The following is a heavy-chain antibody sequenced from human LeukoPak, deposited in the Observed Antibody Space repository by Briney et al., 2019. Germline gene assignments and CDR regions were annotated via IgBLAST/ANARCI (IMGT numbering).Heavy chain of an antibody. V-gene: IGHV3-33*01. D-gene: IGHD6-13*01. CDR2: IWYDGSNK. CDR1: GFTFSSYG. J-gene: IGHJ4*02. Sequence: PGRSLRLSCAASGFTFSSYGMHWVRQAPGKGLEWVAVIWYDGSNKYYADSVKGRFTISRDKSKNTLYLQMNSLRAEDTAVYYCAREYSSSWYDYWGQGTLVTVSS. CDR3: AREYSSSWYDY.